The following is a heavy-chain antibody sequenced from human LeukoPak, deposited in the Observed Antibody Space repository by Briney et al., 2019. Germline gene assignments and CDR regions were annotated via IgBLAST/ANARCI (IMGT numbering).Heavy chain of an antibody. CDR1: GFTVSSNY. Sequence: GGSLRLSCAASGFTVSSNYMSWVRQAPGKGLEWDSVIYSGGSTYYADSVKGRFTISRDNSKNTLYLQMNSLRAEDTAVYYCARGGFTMTADAFDIWGQGTMVTVSS. V-gene: IGHV3-66*01. CDR2: IYSGGST. D-gene: IGHD3-22*01. J-gene: IGHJ3*02. CDR3: ARGGFTMTADAFDI.